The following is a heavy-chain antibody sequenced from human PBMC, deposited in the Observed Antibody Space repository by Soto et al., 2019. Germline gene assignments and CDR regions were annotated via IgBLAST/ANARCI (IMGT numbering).Heavy chain of an antibody. D-gene: IGHD5-12*01. J-gene: IGHJ1*01. Sequence: SEKVSCKASGGSFSSFGISWVRQAPGQGLEWMGGIIPVFGRPNYAQRFRGRLTITADESTNTVYLELIDLRSEDTAVYYCAREGSGYNLWGQGTQVTVSS. CDR3: AREGSGYNL. CDR1: GGSFSSFG. CDR2: IIPVFGRP. V-gene: IGHV1-69*13.